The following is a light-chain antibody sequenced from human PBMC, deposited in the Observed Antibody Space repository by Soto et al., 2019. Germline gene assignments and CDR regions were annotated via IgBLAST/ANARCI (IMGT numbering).Light chain of an antibody. CDR1: TGDVGGYNY. CDR3: SSYAGSNRV. Sequence: QSVLTQPPSASGSAGQSVTISCTGPTGDVGGYNYVSSYQQHPGKAPKLMIYEVSKRPSGVPDRFSGSKSGNTASLTVSILQAEDEADYCCSSYAGSNRVVGSGTNVTVL. V-gene: IGLV2-8*01. CDR2: EVS. J-gene: IGLJ1*01.